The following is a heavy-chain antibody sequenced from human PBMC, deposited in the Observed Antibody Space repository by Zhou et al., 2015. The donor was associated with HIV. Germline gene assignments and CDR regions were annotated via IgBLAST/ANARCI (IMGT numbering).Heavy chain of an antibody. Sequence: QVQLVQSGAEVKKPGSSVKVSCRASGYYFNFYGISWVRQAPGQGLEWIGWISGYNGHTNYAQILQGRVTMTTDKSTGTAFMEVRSLRSDDTAVYYCARVRDKTVITENTSTAMDVWGQGTTVTVSS. CDR1: GYYFNFYG. V-gene: IGHV1-18*01. CDR2: ISGYNGHT. J-gene: IGHJ6*02. CDR3: ARVRDKTVITENTSTAMDV. D-gene: IGHD3-16*01.